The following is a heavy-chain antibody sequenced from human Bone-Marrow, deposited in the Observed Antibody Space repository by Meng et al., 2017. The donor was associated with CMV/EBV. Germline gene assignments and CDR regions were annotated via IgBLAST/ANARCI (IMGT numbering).Heavy chain of an antibody. V-gene: IGHV4-59*01. Sequence: SETLSLTCTVSGGSISSYYWSWIRQPPGKGLEWIGYIYYSGSTNYNPSLKSRVTISVDTSKNQFSLKLSSVTAADTAVYYCARDAVVPAAITQSADYYYYGMDVWGQGTTVTGSS. CDR1: GGSISSYY. CDR2: IYYSGST. CDR3: ARDAVVPAAITQSADYYYYGMDV. J-gene: IGHJ6*02. D-gene: IGHD2-2*02.